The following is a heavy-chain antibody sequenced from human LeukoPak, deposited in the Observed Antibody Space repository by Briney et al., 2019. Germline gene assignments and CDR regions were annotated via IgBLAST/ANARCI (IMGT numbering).Heavy chain of an antibody. J-gene: IGHJ5*02. Sequence: GASVKVSCKASGYTFTGYYIHWVRQAPGQGLEWMGWISPNSGGTNYAQSFQGRVTMTGDTSSSTAHMELSSLRSDDTAVYYCARGDCSVSGCHGGNWFDPWGQGTQVTVSS. V-gene: IGHV1-2*02. D-gene: IGHD2-15*01. CDR2: ISPNSGGT. CDR1: GYTFTGYY. CDR3: ARGDCSVSGCHGGNWFDP.